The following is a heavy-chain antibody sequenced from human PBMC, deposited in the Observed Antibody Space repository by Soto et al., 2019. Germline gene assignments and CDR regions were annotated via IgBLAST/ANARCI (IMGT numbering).Heavy chain of an antibody. CDR3: ARDGDPRIGLDGGAFDY. Sequence: SETLSLTCTVSGGSISSGGYYWSWIRQHPGKGLEWIGYIYYSGSTYYNPSLKSRVTISVDTSKNQFSLKLSSVTAADTAVYYCARDGDPRIGLDGGAFDYWGQGTLVTVSS. J-gene: IGHJ4*02. D-gene: IGHD7-27*01. CDR2: IYYSGST. V-gene: IGHV4-31*03. CDR1: GGSISSGGYY.